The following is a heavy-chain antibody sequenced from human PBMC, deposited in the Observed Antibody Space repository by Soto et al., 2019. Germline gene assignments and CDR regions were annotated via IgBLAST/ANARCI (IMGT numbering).Heavy chain of an antibody. Sequence: LRLSCAASGFTFSSYALNWVRQAPGKGLEWVAEISGSGTSTYYAPSVKGRFILSSDSSKNTLYLRMYSLRAEDTAMYYCAKSLSALFSLGDFKYWGQGALVTVSS. D-gene: IGHD2-21*01. CDR3: AKSLSALFSLGDFKY. J-gene: IGHJ4*02. V-gene: IGHV3-23*01. CDR1: GFTFSSYA. CDR2: ISGSGTST.